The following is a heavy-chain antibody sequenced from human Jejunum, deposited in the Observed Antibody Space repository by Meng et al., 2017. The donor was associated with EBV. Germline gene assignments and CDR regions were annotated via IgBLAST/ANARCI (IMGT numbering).Heavy chain of an antibody. Sequence: QVQLQESGPGLVEPSETLSLPCSVSGDSVTGYNYWTWIRQPPGKGLEWIGNLYYAGKAIYKPSLQSRVTISVDTSKNQISLKVTSVTAADTAIYYCARGRGYDYGDSWGQGTLVTVSS. D-gene: IGHD5-12*01. CDR1: GDSVTGYNY. J-gene: IGHJ5*02. CDR3: ARGRGYDYGDS. CDR2: LYYAGKA. V-gene: IGHV4-61*01.